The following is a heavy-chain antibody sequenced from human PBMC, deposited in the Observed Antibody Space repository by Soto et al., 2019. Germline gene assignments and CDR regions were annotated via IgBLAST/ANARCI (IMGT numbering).Heavy chain of an antibody. Sequence: QVQLVQSGGEVKKPGASVKVSCKTSGYSFTTYGISWVRQAPGQGLEWMGWISAYNGNTNYAQKLKERVTTTTDTSTSTAYMELRSLRSDDTAVYYCAREGPAPYYYYGMNVWGQGSRVTVSS. V-gene: IGHV1-18*01. CDR1: GYSFTTYG. CDR3: AREGPAPYYYYGMNV. CDR2: ISAYNGNT. J-gene: IGHJ6*02.